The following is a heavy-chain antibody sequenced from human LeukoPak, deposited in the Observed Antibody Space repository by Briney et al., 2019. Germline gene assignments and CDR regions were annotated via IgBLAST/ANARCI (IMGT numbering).Heavy chain of an antibody. D-gene: IGHD4-17*01. CDR3: ARGYGDSIHFDY. Sequence: GSLRLSCAASGFTFSRYWMSWVRPAPGKGLEWVANIKRDGSEKYYVDSVKGRFTISRDNAKNSLYLQMNSLRAEEAAVYYCARGYGDSIHFDYWGQGTLVTVSS. J-gene: IGHJ4*02. CDR1: GFTFSRYW. CDR2: IKRDGSEK. V-gene: IGHV3-7*04.